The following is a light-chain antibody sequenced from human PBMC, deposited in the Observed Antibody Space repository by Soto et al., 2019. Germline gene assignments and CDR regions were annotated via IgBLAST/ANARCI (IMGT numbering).Light chain of an antibody. J-gene: IGKJ2*01. Sequence: EIVMTQSPATLAVFPGERVTLSCRASQSVGRNLAWYQQKPGQAPRLLIYDAFVRATNLPARFSGSGSETEFTLAIGSLQSDELAVYYCQQHNNWPYTFGQGTKLE. CDR3: QQHNNWPYT. CDR1: QSVGRN. CDR2: DAF. V-gene: IGKV3-15*01.